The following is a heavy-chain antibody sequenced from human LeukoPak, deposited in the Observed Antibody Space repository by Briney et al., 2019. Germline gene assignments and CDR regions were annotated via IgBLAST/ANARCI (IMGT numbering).Heavy chain of an antibody. Sequence: ASVKVSCKASGYTFTSYGINWVRQATGQGLEWMGWMNPNSGNTGYAQKFQGRVTMTRDTSISTAYMELSRLRSDDTAVYYCARVGYCSGGSCYSRADWGYWGQGTLATVSS. D-gene: IGHD2-15*01. CDR2: MNPNSGNT. J-gene: IGHJ4*02. CDR1: GYTFTSYG. CDR3: ARVGYCSGGSCYSRADWGY. V-gene: IGHV1-8*01.